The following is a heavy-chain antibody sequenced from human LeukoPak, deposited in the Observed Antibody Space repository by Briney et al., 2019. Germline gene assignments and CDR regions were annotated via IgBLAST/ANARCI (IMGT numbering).Heavy chain of an antibody. J-gene: IGHJ6*02. V-gene: IGHV4-30-4*08. CDR1: GGSISSGGYY. CDR3: ARDPYSSSWYYYGMDV. CDR2: IYYSGST. D-gene: IGHD6-13*01. Sequence: SETLSLTCTVSGGSISSGGYYWSWIRQPPGKGLEWIGYIYYSGSTYYNPSLKSRVTISVDTSKNQFSLKLSSVTAADTAVYYCARDPYSSSWYYYGMDVWGQGTTVTVSS.